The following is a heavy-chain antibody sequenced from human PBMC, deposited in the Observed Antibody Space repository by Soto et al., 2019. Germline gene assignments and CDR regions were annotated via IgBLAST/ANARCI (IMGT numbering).Heavy chain of an antibody. V-gene: IGHV1-69*13. D-gene: IGHD4-17*01. CDR2: IIPIFGTA. CDR1: GGTFSSYA. J-gene: IGHJ6*02. CDR3: ARVGTTVTTEDYYYYGMDV. Sequence: SVKVSCKASGGTFSSYAISWVRQAPGQGLEWMGGIIPIFGTANYAQKFQGRVTITADESTSTAYMELSSLRSEDTAVYYCARVGTTVTTEDYYYYGMDVWGQGTTVTVSS.